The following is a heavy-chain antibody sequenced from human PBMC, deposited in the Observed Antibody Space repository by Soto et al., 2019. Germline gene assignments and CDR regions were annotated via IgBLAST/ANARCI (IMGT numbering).Heavy chain of an antibody. CDR2: IIPIFGTA. J-gene: IGHJ6*02. D-gene: IGHD2-8*01. V-gene: IGHV1-69*01. CDR1: GGTFSSYA. Sequence: QVQLVQSGAEVKKPGSSVKVSCKASGGTFSSYAISWVRQAPGQGLEWMGGIIPIFGTANYAQKFQGRVTIIADESTSTAYMELSSLRSEDTAVYYCARDPQRYCTNGVCYTRYYYYGMDVWGQGTTVTVSS. CDR3: ARDPQRYCTNGVCYTRYYYYGMDV.